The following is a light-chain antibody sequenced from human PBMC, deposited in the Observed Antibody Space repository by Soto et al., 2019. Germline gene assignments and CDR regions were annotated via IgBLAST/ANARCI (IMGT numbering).Light chain of an antibody. V-gene: IGKV3-20*01. Sequence: ETVLTQSPGTLSLSPGERATLSCRASQSIGSSYLAWYQQKPGQAPRLLIYDASSRATGIPDRFSGSGSGTVFTLTISRLEPEDFAVYYCQQYGNSPQTFGQGTKLEIK. CDR1: QSIGSSY. J-gene: IGKJ2*01. CDR2: DAS. CDR3: QQYGNSPQT.